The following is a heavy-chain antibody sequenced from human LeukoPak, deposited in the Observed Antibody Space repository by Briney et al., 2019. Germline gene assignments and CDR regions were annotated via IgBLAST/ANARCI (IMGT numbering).Heavy chain of an antibody. CDR1: GYSISSGYY. Sequence: SETLSLTCTVSGYSISSGYYWGWIRQPPGKGLEWIGETNHSGSTNYNPSLKSRVTISVDTSKNQFSLKLSSVTAADTAVYYCARDVGLVGFYYYYYMDVWGKGTTVTVSS. CDR3: ARDVGLVGFYYYYYMDV. CDR2: TNHSGST. V-gene: IGHV4-38-2*02. J-gene: IGHJ6*03. D-gene: IGHD6-19*01.